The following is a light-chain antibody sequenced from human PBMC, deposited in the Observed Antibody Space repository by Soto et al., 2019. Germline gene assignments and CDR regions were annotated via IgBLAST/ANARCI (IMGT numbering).Light chain of an antibody. V-gene: IGKV3-20*01. CDR2: GTS. Sequence: ENVLTQSPGTLSLSPGERATLSCRASQGVNRYYLAWYQQKPGQPPRLLLYGTSSRATGIPDRFSGSGSGTDFTLTISGLEPEDFAVYYCQQYSSSPLTFGGGTKVEIK. CDR3: QQYSSSPLT. CDR1: QGVNRYY. J-gene: IGKJ4*01.